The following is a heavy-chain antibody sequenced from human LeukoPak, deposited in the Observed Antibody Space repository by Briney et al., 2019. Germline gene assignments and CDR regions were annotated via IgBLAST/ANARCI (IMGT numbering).Heavy chain of an antibody. CDR3: ARALLPYVLRFLEWSNYYYYYMDV. J-gene: IGHJ6*03. V-gene: IGHV1-69*13. CDR1: GYTFTSYG. D-gene: IGHD3-3*01. CDR2: IIPIFGTA. Sequence: ASVKVSCKASGYTFTSYGISWVRQAPGQGLEWMGGIIPIFGTANYAQKFQGRVTITADESTSTAYMELSSLRSEDTAVYYCARALLPYVLRFLEWSNYYYYYMDVWGKGTTVTVSS.